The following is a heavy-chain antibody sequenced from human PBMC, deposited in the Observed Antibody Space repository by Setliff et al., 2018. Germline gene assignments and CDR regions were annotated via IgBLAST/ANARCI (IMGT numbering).Heavy chain of an antibody. CDR2: IGSSGDSTI. J-gene: IGHJ4*02. V-gene: IGHV3-48*04. CDR1: GFTFSRHS. Sequence: PGGSLRLSCAASGFTFSRHSMNWVRQASGKGLEWISYIGSSGDSTIYHADSVKGRFTISRDNAKNTLYLQMNSPRPEDTAVYYCARGGDYCGGECYIPPPDSYWGQGTLVTVSS. D-gene: IGHD2-21*01. CDR3: ARGGDYCGGECYIPPPDSY.